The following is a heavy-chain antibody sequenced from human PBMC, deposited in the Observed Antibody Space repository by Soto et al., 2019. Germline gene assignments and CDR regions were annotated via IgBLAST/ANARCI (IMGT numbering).Heavy chain of an antibody. D-gene: IGHD4-17*01. J-gene: IGHJ4*02. CDR2: INPDGSET. Sequence: GGSLRLSCEVSGFIFSNYWMTWVRQAPEKGLEWVANINPDGSETNYVDSVKGRFTISRDNARNSLSLQMDSLRVEDTAMYYCVRRVRDSRDSFDHWGQATLATVSS. CDR3: VRRVRDSRDSFDH. V-gene: IGHV3-7*01. CDR1: GFIFSNYW.